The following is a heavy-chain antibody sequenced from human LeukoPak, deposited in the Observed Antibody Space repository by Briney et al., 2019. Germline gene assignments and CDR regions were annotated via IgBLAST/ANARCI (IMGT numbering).Heavy chain of an antibody. CDR3: AREDDVLADNAFDI. V-gene: IGHV4-39*07. Sequence: PSETLSLTCAVSGGSISSRSCYWGWIRQPPGKGLEWIGSIYYTGSTYHNPSLKSRVTMSVDTSMNQFSLNLNSVTAADTAVYYCAREDDVLADNAFDIWGQGTMVTVSS. D-gene: IGHD3-9*01. J-gene: IGHJ3*02. CDR2: IYYTGST. CDR1: GGSISSRSCY.